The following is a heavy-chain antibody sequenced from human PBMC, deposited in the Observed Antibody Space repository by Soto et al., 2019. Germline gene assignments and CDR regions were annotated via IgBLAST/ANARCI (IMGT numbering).Heavy chain of an antibody. D-gene: IGHD6-6*01. CDR1: GYSFTSYW. CDR3: ARNLRSIAAQWYFDY. V-gene: IGHV5-51*01. Sequence: GESLKISCKGSGYSFTSYWIGWVRQMPGKGLEWMGIIYPGDSDTRYSPSFQGQVTISADKSISTAYLQWSSLKASDTAMYYCARNLRSIAAQWYFDYWGQGTLVTVSS. J-gene: IGHJ4*02. CDR2: IYPGDSDT.